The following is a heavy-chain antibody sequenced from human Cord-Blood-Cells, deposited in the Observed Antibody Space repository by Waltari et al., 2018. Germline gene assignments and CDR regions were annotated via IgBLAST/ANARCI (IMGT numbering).Heavy chain of an antibody. CDR1: GYPFHSYE. CDR2: RNPNSGNT. CDR3: ARGDGGDAFDI. D-gene: IGHD2-15*01. J-gene: IGHJ3*02. V-gene: IGHV1-8*03. Sequence: QVQLVQSGAEVKKPGASVKVYWQASGYPFHSYEINWVRQALGQGLEWMGWRNPNSGNTGYAQKFQGRVTITRNTSISTAYMELSSLRSEDTAVYYCARGDGGDAFDIWGQGTMVTVSS.